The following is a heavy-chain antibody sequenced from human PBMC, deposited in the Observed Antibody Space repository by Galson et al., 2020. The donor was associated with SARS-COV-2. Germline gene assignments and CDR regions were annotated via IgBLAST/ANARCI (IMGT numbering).Heavy chain of an antibody. CDR2: IYYSGST. J-gene: IGHJ3*02. Sequence: SETLSLTCTVSGGSISSSSYYWGWIRQPPGKGLVWIGSIYYSGSTYYTPSLKSRVTIAVDTSKNQFSLKLSSVTAADTAVYYCASLQYDSCGYGVVGACAIWGQGTMVTVFS. CDR3: ASLQYDSCGYGVVGACAI. V-gene: IGHV4-39*01. D-gene: IGHD3-22*01. CDR1: GGSISSSSYY.